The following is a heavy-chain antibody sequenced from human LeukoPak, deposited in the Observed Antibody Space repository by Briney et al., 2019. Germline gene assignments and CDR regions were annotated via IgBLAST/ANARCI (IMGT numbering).Heavy chain of an antibody. D-gene: IGHD2-2*01. J-gene: IGHJ4*02. CDR1: GFTFSSHW. V-gene: IGHV3-7*01. CDR3: AKDSYWSSTSLDY. Sequence: PGGSLRLSCAASGFTFSSHWMTWVRQAPGMGLEWVANIKHDGSEKYHVDSVKGRFTISRDNSKNTLYLQMNSLRAEDTAVYYCAKDSYWSSTSLDYWGQGTLVTVSS. CDR2: IKHDGSEK.